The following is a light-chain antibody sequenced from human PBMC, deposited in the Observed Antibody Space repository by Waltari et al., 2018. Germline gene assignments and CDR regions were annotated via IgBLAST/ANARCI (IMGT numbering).Light chain of an antibody. Sequence: QSALTQPASLSGSPIQSITISCTGTNSDIGGYNYVSWYQHHSGKAPKRMIFGVSDRPSGVSNRFSGSKSGNTASLTISELQADDEADYYCSSFTSSATWVFGGGTKLTVL. CDR2: GVS. CDR3: SSFTSSATWV. CDR1: NSDIGGYNY. J-gene: IGLJ3*02. V-gene: IGLV2-14*03.